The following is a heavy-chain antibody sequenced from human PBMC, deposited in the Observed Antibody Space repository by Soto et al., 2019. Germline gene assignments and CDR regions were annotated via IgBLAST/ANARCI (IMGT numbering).Heavy chain of an antibody. J-gene: IGHJ4*02. CDR2: IYWNNDQ. D-gene: IGHD1-1*01. CDR3: AHSSGRKGAFDY. V-gene: IGHV2-5*01. CDR1: GFSLTTSGVT. Sequence: PTLVNPTETLTLTCTFSGFSLTTSGVTVGWIRQLPGKALEWLALIYWNNDQRYSPSLKSRLTITKDTSRNQVVLTMTNMDPVDTATYFCAHSSGRKGAFDYWGQGTLVTVSS.